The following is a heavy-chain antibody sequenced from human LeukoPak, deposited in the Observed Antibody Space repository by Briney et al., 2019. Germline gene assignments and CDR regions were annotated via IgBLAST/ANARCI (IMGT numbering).Heavy chain of an antibody. Sequence: QPGGSLRLSCAASGFTFSSYAMSWVRQAPGKGLEWVSAISGSGGSTYYADSVKGRFTISRDNSKNTLYLQMNSLRAEDTAVYYCTRAPHPRCSSSGCYLDYWGQGTLVTVSS. CDR1: GFTFSSYA. D-gene: IGHD2-2*01. J-gene: IGHJ4*02. CDR3: TRAPHPRCSSSGCYLDY. CDR2: ISGSGGST. V-gene: IGHV3-23*01.